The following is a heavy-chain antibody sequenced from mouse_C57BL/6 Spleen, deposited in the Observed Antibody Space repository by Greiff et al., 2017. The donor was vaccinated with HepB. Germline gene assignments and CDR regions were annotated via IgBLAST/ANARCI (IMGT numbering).Heavy chain of an antibody. Sequence: EVQGVESVAELVRPGASVKLSCTASGFNIKNTYMHWVKQRPEQGLEWIGRIDPANGNTKYAPKFQGKATITADTSSNTAYLQLSSLTSEDTAIYYCARDYYDYEDYYAMDYWGQGTSVTVSS. CDR3: ARDYYDYEDYYAMDY. V-gene: IGHV14-3*01. CDR1: GFNIKNTY. CDR2: IDPANGNT. J-gene: IGHJ4*01. D-gene: IGHD2-4*01.